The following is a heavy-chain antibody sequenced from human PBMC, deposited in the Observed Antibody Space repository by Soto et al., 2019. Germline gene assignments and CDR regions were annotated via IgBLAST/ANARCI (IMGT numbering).Heavy chain of an antibody. CDR1: GYTFTSYG. J-gene: IGHJ5*02. CDR3: AGVVRKAAVVFLGGFDP. D-gene: IGHD2-21*01. Sequence: ASVKVSCKASGYTFTSYGISWVRQAPGQGLEWMGWISAYNGDTNYAQKLQGRVTMTTDTSTSTAYMELRSLRTDDTAVYYCAGVVRKAAVVFLGGFDPWGRETLVTVP. V-gene: IGHV1-18*01. CDR2: ISAYNGDT.